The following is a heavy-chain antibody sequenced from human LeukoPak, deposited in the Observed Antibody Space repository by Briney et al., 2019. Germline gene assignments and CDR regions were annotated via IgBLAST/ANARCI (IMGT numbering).Heavy chain of an antibody. J-gene: IGHJ6*03. CDR3: AKTTVTTRHYYYYYMDV. CDR1: GFTFSSYG. CDR2: IRYDGSNK. V-gene: IGHV3-30*02. Sequence: GGSLRLSCAASGFTFSSYGMHWVRQAPGKGLKWVAFIRYDGSNKYYADSVKGRFTISRDNSKNTLYLRMNSLRAEDTAVYYCAKTTVTTRHYYYYYMDVWGKGTTVTVSS. D-gene: IGHD4-11*01.